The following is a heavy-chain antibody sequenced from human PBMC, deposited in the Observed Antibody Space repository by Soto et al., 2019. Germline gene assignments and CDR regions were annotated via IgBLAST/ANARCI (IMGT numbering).Heavy chain of an antibody. CDR2: IIPIFGTA. V-gene: IGHV1-69*13. D-gene: IGHD3-10*01. CDR1: GGTFSSYA. Sequence: SVKVSCKASGGTFSSYAISWVRQAPGQGLEWMGGIIPIFGTANYAQKFQGRVTITADESTSTAYMELSSLRSEDTAVYYCTTKRSRFGELLFGGMDVWGQGTTVTASS. CDR3: TTKRSRFGELLFGGMDV. J-gene: IGHJ6*02.